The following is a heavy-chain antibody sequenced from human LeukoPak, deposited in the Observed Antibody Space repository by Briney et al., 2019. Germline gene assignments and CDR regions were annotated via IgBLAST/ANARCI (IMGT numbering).Heavy chain of an antibody. Sequence: SETLSLTCTVSGYSISSGYFWGWIRQPPGKGLEWIGSIYHSGSTYYNPSLKSRVTISVDTSKNQFSLKLSSVTAADTAVYYCATGAEVGVDYWGQGTLVAVSS. V-gene: IGHV4-38-2*02. J-gene: IGHJ4*02. D-gene: IGHD1-26*01. CDR1: GYSISSGYF. CDR2: IYHSGST. CDR3: ATGAEVGVDY.